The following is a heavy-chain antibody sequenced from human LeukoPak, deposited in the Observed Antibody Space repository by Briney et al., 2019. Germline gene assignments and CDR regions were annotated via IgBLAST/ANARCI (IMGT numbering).Heavy chain of an antibody. D-gene: IGHD3-22*01. J-gene: IGHJ4*02. CDR2: INWNGGST. Sequence: GGSLRLSCAASGFTFSSYTMSLVRQAPGKGLEWVSGINWNGGSTGYADSVKGRFNISRDNAKNSLYLQMNSLRAEDTALYYCARAGRSSGPFDYWGQGTLVTVSS. CDR3: ARAGRSSGPFDY. V-gene: IGHV3-20*04. CDR1: GFTFSSYT.